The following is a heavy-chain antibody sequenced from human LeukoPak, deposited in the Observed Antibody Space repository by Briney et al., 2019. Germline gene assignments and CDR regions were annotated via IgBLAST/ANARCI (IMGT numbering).Heavy chain of an antibody. CDR3: ARDVLSRSGSHDY. V-gene: IGHV3-21*01. D-gene: IGHD3-10*01. CDR2: ISSSSSYI. Sequence: SGGSLRLSCAASGFTFSSYSMNWVRQAPGKGLEWVSSISSSSSYIYYADSVKGRFTISRDNAKNSLYLQMNSLRAEDTAVYYCARDVLSRSGSHDYWGQGTLVTVSS. J-gene: IGHJ4*02. CDR1: GFTFSSYS.